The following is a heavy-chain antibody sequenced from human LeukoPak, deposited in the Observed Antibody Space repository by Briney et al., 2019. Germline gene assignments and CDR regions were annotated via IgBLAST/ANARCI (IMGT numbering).Heavy chain of an antibody. J-gene: IGHJ4*02. CDR3: ASTTEMAVQASFDY. CDR1: GGTFSSYA. CDR2: INPSGGST. V-gene: IGHV1-46*01. D-gene: IGHD5-24*01. Sequence: ASVKVSCKASGGTFSSYAISWVRQAPGQGLEWMGIINPSGGSTSYAQKFQGRVTMTRDTSTSTVYMELSSLRSEDTAVYYCASTTEMAVQASFDYWGQGTLVTVSS.